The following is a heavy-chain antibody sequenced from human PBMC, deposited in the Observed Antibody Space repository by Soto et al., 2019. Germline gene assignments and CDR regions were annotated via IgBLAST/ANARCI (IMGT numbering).Heavy chain of an antibody. CDR3: ARATGTLRSRNCDY. CDR1: GRSFSGYY. V-gene: IGHV4-34*01. Sequence: PSETLSLTCTVYGRSFSGYYWTWIRQPPGKGPEWIGEINHSGSTNYNPSLRSRLTMSVDTSKSQFSLRLSSVTAADTAVYYCARATGTLRSRNCDYWGQGSLVTVSS. J-gene: IGHJ4*02. CDR2: INHSGST. D-gene: IGHD1-1*01.